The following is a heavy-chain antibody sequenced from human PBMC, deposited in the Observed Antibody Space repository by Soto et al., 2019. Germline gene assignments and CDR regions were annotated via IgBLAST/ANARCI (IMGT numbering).Heavy chain of an antibody. V-gene: IGHV3-23*01. CDR1: GFTFSSYA. D-gene: IGHD2-15*01. CDR2: ISGSGGST. CDR3: AKGYCSGGSCYSNYFDY. J-gene: IGHJ4*02. Sequence: PGGSLRLSCAASGFTFSSYAMSWVRQAPGKGLEWVSAISGSGGSTYYADSVMGRFTISRDNSKNTLYLQMNSLRAEDTAVYYCAKGYCSGGSCYSNYFDYWGQGTLVTVSS.